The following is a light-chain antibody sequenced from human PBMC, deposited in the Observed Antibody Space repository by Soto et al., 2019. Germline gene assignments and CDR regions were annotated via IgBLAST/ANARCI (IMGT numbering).Light chain of an antibody. V-gene: IGLV2-14*01. J-gene: IGLJ1*01. CDR3: SSYTYSSTLYV. CDR2: DVN. CDR1: SSDVGGYSY. Sequence: QSALTQPASVSGSPGQSTTISCTGTSSDVGGYSYVSWYQQHPGKAPKLMIYDVNNRPSGVSNRFSGSKSGNTASLTISGLQAEDEADYYCSSYTYSSTLYVFGTGTKLTVL.